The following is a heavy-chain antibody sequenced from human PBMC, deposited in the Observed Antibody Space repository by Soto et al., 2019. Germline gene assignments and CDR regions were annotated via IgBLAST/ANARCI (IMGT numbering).Heavy chain of an antibody. Sequence: QVQLVQSGAEVKKPGSSVKVSCKASGGTFSSYAISWVRQAPGQGLAWMGGIIPIFGTADYAQKFQGRVTITADEPTSTAYRELSSLRSEDTAVYYCASQLTGDYYYYGMDVWGQGTTVTVSS. CDR1: GGTFSSYA. D-gene: IGHD7-27*01. CDR2: IIPIFGTA. V-gene: IGHV1-69*12. J-gene: IGHJ6*02. CDR3: ASQLTGDYYYYGMDV.